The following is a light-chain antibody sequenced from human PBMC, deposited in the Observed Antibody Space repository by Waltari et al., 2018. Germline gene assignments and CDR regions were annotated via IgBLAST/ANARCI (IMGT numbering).Light chain of an antibody. CDR3: QQYDNLPGT. Sequence: DIQMTQSPSSLSASAGDRVTITCQASQDITSYLNWYRQKPGKAPQLLIYDASNLETGVPSRFSGSGSGTDFTFTISSLQPEDVATYYCQQYDNLPGTFGGGTKVESK. J-gene: IGKJ4*01. CDR2: DAS. V-gene: IGKV1-33*01. CDR1: QDITSY.